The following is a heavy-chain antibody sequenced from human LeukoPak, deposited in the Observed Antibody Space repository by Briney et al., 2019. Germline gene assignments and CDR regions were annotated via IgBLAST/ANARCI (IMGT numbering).Heavy chain of an antibody. V-gene: IGHV4-39*07. CDR3: ARGIVATTDY. D-gene: IGHD5-12*01. J-gene: IGHJ4*02. CDR1: GGSISSSSYY. Sequence: PSETLSLTCTVSGGSISSSSYYWGWIRQPPGKGLEWIGSIYYSGSTYYNPSLKSRVTISVDTSKNQFSLKLSSVTAADTAVYYCARGIVATTDYWGQGTLVTVSS. CDR2: IYYSGST.